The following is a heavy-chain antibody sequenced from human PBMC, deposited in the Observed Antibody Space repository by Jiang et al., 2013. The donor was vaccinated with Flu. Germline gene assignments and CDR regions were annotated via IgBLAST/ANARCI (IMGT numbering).Heavy chain of an antibody. D-gene: IGHD6-19*01. Sequence: GPGLVKPSETLSLTCSVSGGSINDHYWSWIRQPPGKGLEWIAFIYSSGPTNYNPSSGSPNYNPSLKSRVTISVDTSKNQISLKLTSVTAADTAIYYCARQWLLPYFDHWGQGSLVTVSS. V-gene: IGHV4-4*09. CDR2: IYSSGPTNYNPSSGSP. CDR3: ARQWLLPYFDH. J-gene: IGHJ4*02. CDR1: GGSINDHY.